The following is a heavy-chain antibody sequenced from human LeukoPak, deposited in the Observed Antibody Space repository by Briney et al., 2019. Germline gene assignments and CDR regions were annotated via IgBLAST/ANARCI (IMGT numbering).Heavy chain of an antibody. CDR3: ARVSMVRGVNYYYGMDV. CDR1: GYRFANYW. D-gene: IGHD3-10*01. CDR2: IDPSDSFT. V-gene: IGHV5-10-1*01. Sequence: GESLRISCNGSGYRFANYWINWVRQMPGKGLGWMGRIDPSDSFTKYSPSFEGHVTITADKSISTAYLQWSSLKSSDTAMYYCARVSMVRGVNYYYGMDVWGKGTMVTVSS. J-gene: IGHJ6*04.